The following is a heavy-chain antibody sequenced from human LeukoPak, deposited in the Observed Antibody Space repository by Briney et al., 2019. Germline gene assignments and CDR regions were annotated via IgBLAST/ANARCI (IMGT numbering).Heavy chain of an antibody. V-gene: IGHV3-23*01. CDR2: ISGSGGST. J-gene: IGHJ4*02. CDR3: ARDKRNMHSSSSLFDY. D-gene: IGHD6-6*01. CDR1: GFTFSSYA. Sequence: GGSLRLSCAASGFTFSSYAMSWVRQAPGKGLEWVSAISGSGGSTYYADSVKGRFTISRDNSKNTLYLQMNSLRAEDTALYYCARDKRNMHSSSSLFDYWGQGTLVTVSS.